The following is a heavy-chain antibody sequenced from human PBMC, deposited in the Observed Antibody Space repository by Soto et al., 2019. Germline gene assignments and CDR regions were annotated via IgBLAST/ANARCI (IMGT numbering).Heavy chain of an antibody. D-gene: IGHD6-13*01. CDR2: ISSSGDST. V-gene: IGHV3-23*01. CDR3: AKKGTLSGTGYFDY. Sequence: GGSLRLSCAVSGFTFSSYAMSWVRQAPGKGLEWVSAISSSGDSTWYAGSAKGRFTISRDNSKTTLYLQMNSLRAEDTAVYFCAKKGTLSGTGYFDYWGQGTLVTVSS. CDR1: GFTFSSYA. J-gene: IGHJ4*02.